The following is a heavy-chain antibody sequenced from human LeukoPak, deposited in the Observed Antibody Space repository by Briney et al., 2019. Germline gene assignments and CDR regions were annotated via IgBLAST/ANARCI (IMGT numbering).Heavy chain of an antibody. CDR3: ARDQQLAF. D-gene: IGHD6-6*01. Sequence: SETLSLTCTVSGDSISSHYWSWIRQPPGKGLEWIGYIYYSGSTNYNPPLKRRVTISVDTSKNQFSLKLSSVTAADTAVYYCARDQQLAFWGQGTLVTVST. CDR2: IYYSGST. J-gene: IGHJ4*02. V-gene: IGHV4-59*11. CDR1: GDSISSHY.